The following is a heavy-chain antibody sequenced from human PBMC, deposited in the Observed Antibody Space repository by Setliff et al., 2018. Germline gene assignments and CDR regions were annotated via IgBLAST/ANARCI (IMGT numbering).Heavy chain of an antibody. Sequence: SETLSLTCTVFSGSISSGDYYNWGWIRQPPGKGLEWIGSLFHSGSTYFNPSLKSRVTISGDTSRNQFSLKLSSLTAADTAVYYCARHMGDSFGLRNFDSWGQGTLVTVSS. J-gene: IGHJ4*02. D-gene: IGHD5-18*01. CDR1: SGSISSGDYY. CDR2: LFHSGST. CDR3: ARHMGDSFGLRNFDS. V-gene: IGHV4-39*01.